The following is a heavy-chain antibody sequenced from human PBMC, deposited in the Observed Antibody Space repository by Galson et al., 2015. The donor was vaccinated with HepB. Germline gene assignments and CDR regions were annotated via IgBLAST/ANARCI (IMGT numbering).Heavy chain of an antibody. CDR3: ARGGLVNWFDP. Sequence: SVKVSCKASADTFSNYPISWLRQAPGQRLEWMGGIIPAFGTANYPQKFLDRVTVTADESTKTIYMELRSLTSDDTAAYFCARGGLVNWFDPWGQGTLVTVSS. CDR2: IIPAFGTA. V-gene: IGHV1-69*13. J-gene: IGHJ5*02. CDR1: ADTFSNYP.